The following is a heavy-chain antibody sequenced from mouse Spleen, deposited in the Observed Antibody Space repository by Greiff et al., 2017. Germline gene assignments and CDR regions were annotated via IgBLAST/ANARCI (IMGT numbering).Heavy chain of an antibody. CDR2: IYPGSGNT. V-gene: IGHV1-77*01. CDR1: GYTFTSYY. D-gene: IGHD4-1*01. CDR3: ARWELVFDY. J-gene: IGHJ2*01. Sequence: QVQLKESGPELVKPGASVKMSCKASGYTFTSYYIHWVKQRPGHGLEWIGDIYPGSGNTYYNEKFKGKATLTADKSSSTAYMQLSSLTSEDSAVYFCARWELVFDYWGQGTTLTVSS.